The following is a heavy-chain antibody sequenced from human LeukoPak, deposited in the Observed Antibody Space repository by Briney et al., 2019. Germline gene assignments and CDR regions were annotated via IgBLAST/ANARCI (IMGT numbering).Heavy chain of an antibody. Sequence: GASVKVSCKASGYTFTGYYMHWVRQAPGQGLEWMGWINPNSGGTNYAQKFQGRITMTRDTSISTAYMELSRLRSDDTAVYYCARGSTMVRGLTNWFDPWGQGTLVTVSS. CDR2: INPNSGGT. V-gene: IGHV1-2*02. D-gene: IGHD3-10*01. CDR3: ARGSTMVRGLTNWFDP. J-gene: IGHJ5*02. CDR1: GYTFTGYY.